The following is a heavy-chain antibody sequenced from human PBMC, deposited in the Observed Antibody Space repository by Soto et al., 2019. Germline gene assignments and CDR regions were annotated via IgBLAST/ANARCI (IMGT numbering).Heavy chain of an antibody. Sequence: QVQLQESGPGLVKPSETLSLTCTVSGGSISSYYWSWIRQPPGKGLEWIGYIYYSGSTNYNPSLKSRVTISVDTSKNQFSLKLSSVTAADTAVYYCARVVPSSSSSSGSKSEYYYYGMDVWGQGTTVTVSS. V-gene: IGHV4-59*01. J-gene: IGHJ6*02. CDR1: GGSISSYY. CDR3: ARVVPSSSSSSGSKSEYYYYGMDV. D-gene: IGHD6-13*01. CDR2: IYYSGST.